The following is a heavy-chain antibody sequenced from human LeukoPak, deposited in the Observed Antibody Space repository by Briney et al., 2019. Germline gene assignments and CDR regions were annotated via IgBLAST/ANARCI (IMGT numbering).Heavy chain of an antibody. V-gene: IGHV1-18*01. CDR1: GGTFSSYA. Sequence: GASVKFSCKASGGTFSSYAISWVRQAPGQGLEWMGWISAYNGNTNYAQKLQGRVTMTTDTSTSTAYMELRSLRSDDTAVYYCVGYDSSGPHGYWGQGTLVTVSS. D-gene: IGHD3-22*01. CDR3: VGYDSSGPHGY. J-gene: IGHJ4*02. CDR2: ISAYNGNT.